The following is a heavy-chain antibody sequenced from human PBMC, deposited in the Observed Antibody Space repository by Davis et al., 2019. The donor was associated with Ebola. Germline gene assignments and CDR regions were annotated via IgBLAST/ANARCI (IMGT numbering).Heavy chain of an antibody. V-gene: IGHV3-23*01. CDR3: AKDRGYSYVFDS. Sequence: PGGSLRLSCAASGSTFSSYAMSWVRQAPGKGLEWVSAITASGGSTYYADSVQGRFTISRDNSKNTLNLQMNSLRAEDTALYYCAKDRGYSYVFDSWGQGTRVTVSS. CDR2: ITASGGST. D-gene: IGHD5-18*01. CDR1: GSTFSSYA. J-gene: IGHJ4*02.